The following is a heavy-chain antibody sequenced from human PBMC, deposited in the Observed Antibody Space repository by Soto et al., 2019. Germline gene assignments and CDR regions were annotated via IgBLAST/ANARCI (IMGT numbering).Heavy chain of an antibody. D-gene: IGHD3-9*01. CDR2: ISAYNGNT. V-gene: IGHV1-18*01. CDR1: GYTFTSYG. CDR3: ARDRYDILTGPNYYGMDV. J-gene: IGHJ6*02. Sequence: ASVKVSCKASGYTFTSYGISWVRQAPGQGLEWMGWISAYNGNTNYAQKLQGRVTMTTGTSTSTPYMELRSLRSDDTAVYYCARDRYDILTGPNYYGMDVWGQGTTVTVSS.